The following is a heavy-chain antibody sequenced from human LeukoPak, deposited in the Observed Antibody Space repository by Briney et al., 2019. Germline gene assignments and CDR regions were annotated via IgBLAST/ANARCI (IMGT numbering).Heavy chain of an antibody. J-gene: IGHJ5*02. CDR3: ARDLLYYYDSSGYYRSPYNWFDP. Sequence: PSETLSLTCIVSGGSISSSSYYWDWIRQPPGKGLEWIGNIYYSGSTYYNPSLKSRVTISVDTSKNQFSLKLSSMTAADTAVYYCARDLLYYYDSSGYYRSPYNWFDPWGQGTLVTVSS. V-gene: IGHV4-39*02. D-gene: IGHD3-22*01. CDR1: GGSISSSSYY. CDR2: IYYSGST.